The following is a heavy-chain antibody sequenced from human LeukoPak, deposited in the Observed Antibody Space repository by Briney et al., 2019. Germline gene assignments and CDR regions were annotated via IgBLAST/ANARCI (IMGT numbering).Heavy chain of an antibody. Sequence: SETLSLTCTVSSGTISNYYWTWIRQPPGKGLEWIGYVYYTGNTNYNPSLKSRVTISVDASKNQFSLKLSSVTAADTAVYYCARVSPIAARSYYYYMDVWGKGTTVTVSS. D-gene: IGHD6-6*01. CDR1: SGTISNYY. CDR2: VYYTGNT. V-gene: IGHV4-59*08. CDR3: ARVSPIAARSYYYYMDV. J-gene: IGHJ6*03.